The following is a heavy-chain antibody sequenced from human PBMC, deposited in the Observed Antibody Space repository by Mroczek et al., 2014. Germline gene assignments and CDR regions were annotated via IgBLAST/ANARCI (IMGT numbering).Heavy chain of an antibody. Sequence: VQLVQSGGGLVQPGRSLRLSCAASGFTFDDYAMHWVRQAPGKGLEWVSGISWNSGSIGYADSVKGRFTISRDNAKNSLYLQMNSLRAEDTALYYCAKGGTGSGWLGGYYYYGMDVWGQGTTVTVSS. J-gene: IGHJ6*02. CDR3: AKGGTGSGWLGGYYYYGMDV. V-gene: IGHV3-9*01. CDR2: ISWNSGSI. CDR1: GFTFDDYA. D-gene: IGHD6-19*01.